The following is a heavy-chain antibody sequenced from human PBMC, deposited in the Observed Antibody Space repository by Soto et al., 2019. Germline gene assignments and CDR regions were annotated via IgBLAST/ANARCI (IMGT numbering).Heavy chain of an antibody. D-gene: IGHD4-17*01. Sequence: QVQLQESGPGLVKPSQTLSLTCTVSGGSISSGGYYWSWIRQHPGKGLEWIGYIYYSGSTYYNPSLKSRVTISVDTSKNQFSLKLSSVTAADTAVYYCARYDHYGGNRYYYFDYWGQGTLVTVSS. V-gene: IGHV4-31*03. J-gene: IGHJ4*02. CDR1: GGSISSGGYY. CDR3: ARYDHYGGNRYYYFDY. CDR2: IYYSGST.